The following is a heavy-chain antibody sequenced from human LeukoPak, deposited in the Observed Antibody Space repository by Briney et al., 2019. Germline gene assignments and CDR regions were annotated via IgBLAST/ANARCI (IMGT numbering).Heavy chain of an antibody. V-gene: IGHV1-3*01. CDR3: ARGKLRYLDWCDY. J-gene: IGHJ4*02. Sequence: GASVKVSCKASGYAFTSYAMHWVRQAPGQRLEWMGWINAGNGNTKYSQKFQGRVTITRDTSASTAYMELSSLRSEDTAVYYCARGKLRYLDWCDYWGQGTLVTVSS. CDR2: INAGNGNT. D-gene: IGHD3-9*01. CDR1: GYAFTSYA.